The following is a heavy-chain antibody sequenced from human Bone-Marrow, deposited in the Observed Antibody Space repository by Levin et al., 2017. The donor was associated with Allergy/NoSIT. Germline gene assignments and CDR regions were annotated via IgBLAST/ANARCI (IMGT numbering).Heavy chain of an antibody. CDR1: GLTLSDSG. D-gene: IGHD4-17*01. Sequence: PGGSLRLSCAASGLTLSDSGMHWVRQASGKGLEWVGRIRRRAYNYATEHAASVKGRFTISGDESKNTAYLQMTGLKTEDTAVYYCTTRTTVTTSPSPIDYWGQGTLVTVSS. J-gene: IGHJ4*02. CDR2: IRRRAYNYAT. V-gene: IGHV3-73*01. CDR3: TTRTTVTTSPSPIDY.